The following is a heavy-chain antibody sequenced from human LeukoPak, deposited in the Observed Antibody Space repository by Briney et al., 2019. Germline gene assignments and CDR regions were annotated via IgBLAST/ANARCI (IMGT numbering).Heavy chain of an antibody. CDR2: ISGSGGST. CDR1: GFTFSSYA. Sequence: GGSLRLSCAASGFTFSSYAMSWVRQAPGKGLEWVSVISGSGGSTYYADSVKGRFTISRDNSKNTLYLQMNSLRAEDTAVYYCAKAPVVVPAAIDYWGQGTLVTVSS. J-gene: IGHJ4*02. CDR3: AKAPVVVPAAIDY. D-gene: IGHD2-2*02. V-gene: IGHV3-23*01.